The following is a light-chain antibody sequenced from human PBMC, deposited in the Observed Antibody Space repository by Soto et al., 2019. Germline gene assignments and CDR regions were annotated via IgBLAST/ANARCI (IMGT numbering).Light chain of an antibody. Sequence: SALTQPASVSGSPGQSIAISCSGTNSDIADYNPVSWYQQHPGKAPKLMISEVTYRPSGVSNRFSGSKSGNTASLTISGLQTEDEADYYCSSYSSTSTLVFGTGTKATVL. CDR2: EVT. CDR3: SSYSSTSTLV. CDR1: NSDIADYNP. V-gene: IGLV2-14*01. J-gene: IGLJ1*01.